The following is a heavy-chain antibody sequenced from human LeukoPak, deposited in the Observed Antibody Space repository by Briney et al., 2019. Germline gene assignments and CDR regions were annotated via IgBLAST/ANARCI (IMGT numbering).Heavy chain of an antibody. D-gene: IGHD6-13*01. J-gene: IGHJ5*02. Sequence: PSETLSLTCTVSGGSISSGGYYWSWIRQHPGKGLEWIGYIYYSGSTYYNPSLKSRVTISVDTSKNQFSLKLSSVTAADTAVYYCATQALDPYSSSWGWFDPWGQGTLVTVSS. CDR2: IYYSGST. V-gene: IGHV4-31*03. CDR1: GGSISSGGYY. CDR3: ATQALDPYSSSWGWFDP.